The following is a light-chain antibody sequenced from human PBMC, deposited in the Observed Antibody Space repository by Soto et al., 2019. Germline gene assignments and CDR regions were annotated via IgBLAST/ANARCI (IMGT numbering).Light chain of an antibody. CDR3: QQYGSSSWT. CDR1: QSVSSSY. Sequence: EIVLTQSPGTLSLSPGERATLSCRASQSVSSSYLAWYQQKPGQAPRLLIYGASSMATGIPDRFSGSGSGTDFTLTISRLEPEDFAVYYCQQYGSSSWTFGQGTKV. J-gene: IGKJ1*01. V-gene: IGKV3-20*01. CDR2: GAS.